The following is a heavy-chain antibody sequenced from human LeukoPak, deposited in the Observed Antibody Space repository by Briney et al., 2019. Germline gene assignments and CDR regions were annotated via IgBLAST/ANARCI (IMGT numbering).Heavy chain of an antibody. V-gene: IGHV3-23*01. CDR1: GFTVRSSF. D-gene: IGHD3-10*01. CDR2: ISGSGGST. J-gene: IGHJ4*02. CDR3: AKNAFSGHGSGSYCNY. Sequence: RSGGSLRLSCAASGFTVRSSFMNWVRQAPGKGLEWVSAISGSGGSTYYADSVKGRFTISRDNSKNTLYLQMNSLRAEDTAVYYCAKNAFSGHGSGSYCNYWGQGTLVTVSS.